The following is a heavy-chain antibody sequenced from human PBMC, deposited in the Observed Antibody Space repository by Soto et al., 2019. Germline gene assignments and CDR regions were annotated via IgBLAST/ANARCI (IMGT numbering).Heavy chain of an antibody. J-gene: IGHJ3*02. Sequence: GGSLRLSCAASGFTFSSYAMSWVRQAPGKGLEWVSAISGSGGSTYYADSVKGRFTISRDNSKNTLYLQMNSLRAEDTAVYYCAKTLNHYYDSSGYYYPNDAFDIWGQGTMVTVSS. CDR2: ISGSGGST. CDR3: AKTLNHYYDSSGYYYPNDAFDI. V-gene: IGHV3-23*01. D-gene: IGHD3-22*01. CDR1: GFTFSSYA.